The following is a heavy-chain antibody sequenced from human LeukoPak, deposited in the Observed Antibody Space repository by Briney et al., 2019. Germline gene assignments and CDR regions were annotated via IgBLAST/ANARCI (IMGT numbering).Heavy chain of an antibody. J-gene: IGHJ6*03. CDR2: INHSGST. CDR3: ARVVTAWGYYYYYYMDV. Sequence: SETLSLTCAVYGGSFSGYYWSWIRQPPGKGLEWIGEINHSGSTNYNPSLKSRVTISVDTSKNQFSLKLSSVTAADTAVYYCARVVTAWGYYYYYYMDVWGKGTTVTVSS. D-gene: IGHD2-21*02. V-gene: IGHV4-34*01. CDR1: GGSFSGYY.